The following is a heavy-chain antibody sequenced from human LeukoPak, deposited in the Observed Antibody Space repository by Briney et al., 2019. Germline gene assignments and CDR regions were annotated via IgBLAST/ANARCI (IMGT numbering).Heavy chain of an antibody. V-gene: IGHV4-34*01. CDR1: GGSFSGYY. CDR2: INHSGST. Sequence: SETLSLTCAVYGGSFSGYYWSWIRQPPGKGLEWIGEINHSGSTNYNPSLKSRVTISVDTSKNQFSLKLSSVTAADTAVYYCASRRYDSSGYYYESYYMDVWGKGTTVTVSS. D-gene: IGHD3-22*01. CDR3: ASRRYDSSGYYYESYYMDV. J-gene: IGHJ6*03.